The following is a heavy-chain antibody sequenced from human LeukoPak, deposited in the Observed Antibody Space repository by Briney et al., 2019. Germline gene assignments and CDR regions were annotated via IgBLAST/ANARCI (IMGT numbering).Heavy chain of an antibody. J-gene: IGHJ4*02. CDR2: INPRGGST. D-gene: IGHD4-17*01. V-gene: IGHV1-46*01. Sequence: ASVKVSCKASGYTFISYYMHWVRQAPGQGLEWMGIINPRGGSTSYAQKFQGRVTMARDTSTSTVYMELSSLRSEDTAVYYCARDGPDYGDYVNFDYWGQGTLVTVSS. CDR3: ARDGPDYGDYVNFDY. CDR1: GYTFISYY.